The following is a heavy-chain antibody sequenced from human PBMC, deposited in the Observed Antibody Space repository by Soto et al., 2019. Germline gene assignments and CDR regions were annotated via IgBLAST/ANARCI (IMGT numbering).Heavy chain of an antibody. CDR2: ISAYNGNT. V-gene: IGHV1-18*01. CDR3: ARVIAAAADFDY. J-gene: IGHJ4*02. CDR1: GYTFTSYG. D-gene: IGHD6-13*01. Sequence: QVQQVQSGAEVKKPGASVKVSCKASGYTFTSYGISWVRQAPGQGLEWMGWISAYNGNTNYAQKLQGRVTMTPDTSTNTAYMELRNLRSDDTAVYYCARVIAAAADFDYWGQGTLVTVSS.